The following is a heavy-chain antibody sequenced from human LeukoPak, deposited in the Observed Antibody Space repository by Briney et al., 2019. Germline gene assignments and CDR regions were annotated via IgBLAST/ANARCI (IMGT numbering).Heavy chain of an antibody. J-gene: IGHJ6*03. CDR1: GFTFSSYS. Sequence: GSLRLSCAASGFTFSSYSMNWVRQAPGKGLEWVSYISSSSSTIYYADSVKGRFTISRDNAKNSLYLQMNSLRAEDTAVYYCARAGYYYNSSGYKGVYYYYMDVWGKGTTVTVSS. CDR2: ISSSSSTI. D-gene: IGHD3-22*01. CDR3: ARAGYYYNSSGYKGVYYYYMDV. V-gene: IGHV3-48*01.